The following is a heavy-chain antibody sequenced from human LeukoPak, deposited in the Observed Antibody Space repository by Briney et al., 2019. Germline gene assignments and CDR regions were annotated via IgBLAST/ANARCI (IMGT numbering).Heavy chain of an antibody. J-gene: IGHJ4*02. CDR2: IYTSGST. D-gene: IGHD3-22*01. CDR1: GGSISSYY. Sequence: SETLSLTCTVSGGSISSYYWSWIRQPAGKGLEWIGRIYTSGSTNYNPSLKSRVTMSVDTSKNQFSLKPSSVTAADTAVNYCAREAYYYDSSGQNTLGYWGQGTLVTVSS. CDR3: AREAYYYDSSGQNTLGY. V-gene: IGHV4-4*07.